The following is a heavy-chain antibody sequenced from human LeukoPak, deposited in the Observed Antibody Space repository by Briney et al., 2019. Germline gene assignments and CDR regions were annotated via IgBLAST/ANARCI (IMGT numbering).Heavy chain of an antibody. CDR2: TNPNSGGT. CDR3: ARDPRWELADWRGGFDP. Sequence: ASVKVSCKASGYTFTGYYMHWVRQAPGQGLEWMGWTNPNSGGTNYAQKFQGRVTMTRDTSISTAYMELSRLRSDDTAVYYCARDPRWELADWRGGFDPWGQGTLVTVSS. J-gene: IGHJ5*02. CDR1: GYTFTGYY. V-gene: IGHV1-2*02. D-gene: IGHD1-26*01.